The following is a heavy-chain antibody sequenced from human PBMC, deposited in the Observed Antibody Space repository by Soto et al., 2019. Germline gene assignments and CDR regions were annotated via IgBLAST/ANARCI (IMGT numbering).Heavy chain of an antibody. CDR1: GFTFSTYT. CDR3: ARDILSGGAYPDS. V-gene: IGHV3-21*01. D-gene: IGHD3-10*01. Sequence: GGSLRLSCAASGFTFSTYTMNWVRQAPGKGLEWISSISSGSSYIYYAGSVKGRFTISRDNAKDSLFLQMNSLRADDTAVYYCARDILSGGAYPDSWGQGTKVTVSS. J-gene: IGHJ5*01. CDR2: ISSGSSYI.